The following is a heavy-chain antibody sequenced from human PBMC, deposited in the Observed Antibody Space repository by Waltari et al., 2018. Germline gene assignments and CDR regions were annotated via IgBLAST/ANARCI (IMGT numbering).Heavy chain of an antibody. J-gene: IGHJ5*02. Sequence: VQLRQSGAELRKPGTPVKISCKASGYTFSDYYIHWVRQAPGQGLEWRGWRDNNTGIRTYAQGFTGRFVFSLDTSVSTAYLQISSLKAEDTAVYYCARDFDPTAAPDQWGQGTPVTVSS. V-gene: IGHV7-4-1*02. CDR3: ARDFDPTAAPDQ. CDR1: GYTFSDYY. D-gene: IGHD2-21*02. CDR2: RDNNTGIR.